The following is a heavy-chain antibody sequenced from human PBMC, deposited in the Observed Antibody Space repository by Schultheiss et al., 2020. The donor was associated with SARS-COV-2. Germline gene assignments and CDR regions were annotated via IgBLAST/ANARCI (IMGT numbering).Heavy chain of an antibody. Sequence: GGSLRLSCAASGFTFSSYGMHWVRQAQGKGMEWVANIKQDGSEKYYVDSVKGRFTISRDNAKNSLYLKMNSLRAEDTAVYYCSRLYDYGDSWGQGTLVTVSS. V-gene: IGHV3-7*03. D-gene: IGHD2/OR15-2a*01. J-gene: IGHJ4*02. CDR2: IKQDGSEK. CDR3: SRLYDYGDS. CDR1: GFTFSSYG.